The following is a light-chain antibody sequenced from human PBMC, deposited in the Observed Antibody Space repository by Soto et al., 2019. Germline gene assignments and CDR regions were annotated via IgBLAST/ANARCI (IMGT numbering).Light chain of an antibody. V-gene: IGLV2-14*01. CDR3: CSYPSSSTYV. CDR2: DVS. J-gene: IGLJ1*01. Sequence: QSVLTQPASVSGSPGQSITISCTGSSSDVGGYNYVSWYQQHPGKAPKVMIYDVSNRPSGVSNRFSGSKSGNTASLTISGLQTEDEADYYCCSYPSSSTYVFGTGTKVTVL. CDR1: SSDVGGYNY.